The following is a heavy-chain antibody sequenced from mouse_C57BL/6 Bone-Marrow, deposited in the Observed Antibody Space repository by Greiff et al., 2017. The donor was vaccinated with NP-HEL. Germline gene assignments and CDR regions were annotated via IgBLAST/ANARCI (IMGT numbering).Heavy chain of an antibody. Sequence: VNVVESGAELARPGASVKLSCKASGYTFTSYGISWVKQRTGQGLEWIGEIYPRSGNTYYNEKFKGKATLTADKSSSTAYMELRSLTSVDSAVYFCARRITTVVGWYFDVWGTGTTVTVSS. CDR2: IYPRSGNT. CDR3: ARRITTVVGWYFDV. D-gene: IGHD1-1*01. J-gene: IGHJ1*03. CDR1: GYTFTSYG. V-gene: IGHV1-81*01.